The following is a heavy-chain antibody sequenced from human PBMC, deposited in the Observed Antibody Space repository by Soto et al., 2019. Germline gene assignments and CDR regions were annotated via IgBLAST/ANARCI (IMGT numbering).Heavy chain of an antibody. CDR1: GYTFTSYA. Sequence: QVQLVQSGAEVKKPGASVKVSCKASGYTFTSYAMHWVRQAPGQRLEWMGWINAGNGNTKYSQKFQGRVTITRDTSASTAYMELSSLRSEDTAVYYCARVAKLLWFGELSWFDPWGQGTLVTVSS. V-gene: IGHV1-3*01. D-gene: IGHD3-10*01. CDR3: ARVAKLLWFGELSWFDP. CDR2: INAGNGNT. J-gene: IGHJ5*02.